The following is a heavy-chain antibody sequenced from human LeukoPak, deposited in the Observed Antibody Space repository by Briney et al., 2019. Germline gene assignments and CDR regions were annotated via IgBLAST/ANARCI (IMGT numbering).Heavy chain of an antibody. CDR1: GYIFTDYY. CDR3: ARGLSAGDPDY. D-gene: IGHD3-10*01. J-gene: IGHJ4*02. V-gene: IGHV1-8*02. CDR2: MNPNSGNT. Sequence: PRASVKVSCKASGYIFTDYYMHWVRQATGQGLEWMGWMNPNSGNTGYAQKFQGRVTMTRNTSISTAYMELSSLRSEDTAVYYRARGLSAGDPDYWGQGTLVTVSS.